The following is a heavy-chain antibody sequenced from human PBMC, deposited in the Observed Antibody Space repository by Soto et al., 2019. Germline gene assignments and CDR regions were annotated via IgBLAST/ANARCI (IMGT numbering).Heavy chain of an antibody. D-gene: IGHD2-2*01. CDR1: GFTFTTYG. V-gene: IGHV3-64*01. CDR3: ARERRDCSSRSCYLYNFDY. CDR2: ITGNGGST. J-gene: IGHJ4*02. Sequence: EVQLVESGGGLVQPGGSLRLSCAASGFTFTTYGIYWVRQAPGKGLGFVSAITGNGGSTYYAYSVKGRFTISRDNSKNTVYLQMGSLSVEDMGVYYCARERRDCSSRSCYLYNFDYWGQGTLVTVSS.